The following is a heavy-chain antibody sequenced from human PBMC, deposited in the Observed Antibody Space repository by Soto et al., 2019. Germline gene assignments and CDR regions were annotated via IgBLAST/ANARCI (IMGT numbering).Heavy chain of an antibody. J-gene: IGHJ4*02. Sequence: QVQLVESGGGVIQPGRSLRLSCAASGFTFSSYAMHWVRQAPGKGLEWGAVISYDGSNKYYADSVKGRFTISRDNSKNKLYLQMNSLRAEDTAVYYCARGTGNYDFWSGYWGNGFDYWGQGTLVTVSS. V-gene: IGHV3-30-3*01. CDR3: ARGTGNYDFWSGYWGNGFDY. CDR2: ISYDGSNK. D-gene: IGHD3-3*01. CDR1: GFTFSSYA.